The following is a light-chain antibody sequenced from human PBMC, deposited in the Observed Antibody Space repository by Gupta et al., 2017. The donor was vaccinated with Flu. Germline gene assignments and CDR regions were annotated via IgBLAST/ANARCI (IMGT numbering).Light chain of an antibody. Sequence: QSVLIQPPSAFGTPGERVTISCSGGTSHIGSNYVCWYQHLPGTAPKLLIYRDNQQPSGVPDRFSASKAGTSASLAISGLRSEDEGDYYCAAWDGSLTYVFGGGTKVTVL. V-gene: IGLV1-47*01. CDR2: RDN. CDR1: TSHIGSNY. J-gene: IGLJ1*01. CDR3: AAWDGSLTYV.